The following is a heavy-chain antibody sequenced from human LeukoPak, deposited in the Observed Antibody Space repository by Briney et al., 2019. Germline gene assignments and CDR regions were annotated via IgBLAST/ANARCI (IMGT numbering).Heavy chain of an antibody. D-gene: IGHD2-2*01. CDR3: VRDCSSASLSSGCYYAMDV. J-gene: IGHJ6*04. V-gene: IGHV3-7*03. CDR2: IKKDGSEK. Sequence: GGSLRLSCAASGFTFNDYWMTWVRQAPGKGLEWVAHIKKDGSEKYYVDSLKGRFTISRDNAKNSLFLKMNSLRAEDTAVYYCVRDCSSASLSSGCYYAMDVWGKGTTVTVSS. CDR1: GFTFNDYW.